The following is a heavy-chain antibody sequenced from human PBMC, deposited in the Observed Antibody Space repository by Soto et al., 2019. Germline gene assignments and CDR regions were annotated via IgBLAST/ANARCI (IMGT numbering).Heavy chain of an antibody. V-gene: IGHV3-15*01. CDR1: GFTFSNAW. CDR3: STDIGHVIVVVGATRFNY. CDR2: IKSNTDGGTT. Sequence: EVQLVESGGGLVNPGGSLRLSCAASGFTFSNAWMTWVRQAPGKGLEWVGRIKSNTDGGTTEYAAPVRGRFTISRDDSKNSLYLQIDSLKTEDTAMYYCSTDIGHVIVVVGATRFNYWGRGTLVTVSS. D-gene: IGHD2-15*01. J-gene: IGHJ4*02.